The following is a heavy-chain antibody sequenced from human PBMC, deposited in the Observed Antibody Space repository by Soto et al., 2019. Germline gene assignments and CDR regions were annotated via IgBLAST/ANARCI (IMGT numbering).Heavy chain of an antibody. J-gene: IGHJ2*01. CDR1: GFTFSTYA. CDR2: INRNGDTT. V-gene: IGHV3-64D*08. D-gene: IGHD4-17*01. Sequence: GGSLRLSCSASGFTFSTYAMHWVRQAPGEGLRHVSAINRNGDTTYYADSVKGRFTVSRDNSKDILYLQMSSLGPDDTAMYYCLKRRTMGHFFGDSDWYFDLWGRGTLVTVSS. CDR3: LKRRTMGHFFGDSDWYFDL.